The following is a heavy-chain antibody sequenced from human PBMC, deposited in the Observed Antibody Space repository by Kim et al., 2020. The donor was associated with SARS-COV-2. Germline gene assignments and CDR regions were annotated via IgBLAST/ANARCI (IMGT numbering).Heavy chain of an antibody. CDR3: ATNRMDV. CDR1: GDSVSSNSVA. J-gene: IGHJ6*02. CDR2: TYYRSKWYY. V-gene: IGHV6-1*01. Sequence: SQTLSLSCAISGDSVSSNSVAWNWIRQSPSRGLEWLGRTYYRSKWYYDYAVSVKSRITINPDTSKNQVSLLLHSVTPEDTAVYYCATNRMDVWGQGTTVTVSS.